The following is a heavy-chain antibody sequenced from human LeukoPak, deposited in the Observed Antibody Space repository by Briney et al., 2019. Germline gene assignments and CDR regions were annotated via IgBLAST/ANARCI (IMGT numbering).Heavy chain of an antibody. Sequence: GSLRLSCAASGFTFSSYAMSWIRQPPGKGLEWIGEINHSGSTNYNPSLKSRVTISVDTSKNQFSLKLSSVTAADTAVYYCARRTYNYYDSSGYPYWGQGTLVTVSS. V-gene: IGHV4-34*01. D-gene: IGHD3-22*01. CDR3: ARRTYNYYDSSGYPY. CDR1: GFTFSSYA. CDR2: INHSGST. J-gene: IGHJ4*02.